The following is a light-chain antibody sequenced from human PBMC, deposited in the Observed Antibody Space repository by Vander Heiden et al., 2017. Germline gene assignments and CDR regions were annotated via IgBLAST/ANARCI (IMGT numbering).Light chain of an antibody. J-gene: IGKJ1*01. V-gene: IGKV3-15*01. CDR2: SAS. Sequence: EIVLTQSPATLSVSPGERATLSCRASQSVGTNLAWYQQKPGQAPRLLIYSASTRATGIPARFSGSGSGTEFTLIISSRQSEDFAVYYCQQHNNWPPWTFGQGTKVEI. CDR1: QSVGTN. CDR3: QQHNNWPPWT.